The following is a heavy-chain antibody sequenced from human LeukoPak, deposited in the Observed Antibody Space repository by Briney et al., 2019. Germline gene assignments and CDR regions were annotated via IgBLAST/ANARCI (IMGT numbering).Heavy chain of an antibody. CDR1: GFTFSSYW. CDR2: INSDGRST. Sequence: PGGSLRLPCAASGFTFSSYWMHWVRQAPGKGLVWVSRINSDGRSTIYADSVKGRFTISRDNARNTLYLQMNSLRAEDTAVYYCARANGDLWVDYWGQGALVTVSS. D-gene: IGHD4-17*01. J-gene: IGHJ4*02. CDR3: ARANGDLWVDY. V-gene: IGHV3-74*01.